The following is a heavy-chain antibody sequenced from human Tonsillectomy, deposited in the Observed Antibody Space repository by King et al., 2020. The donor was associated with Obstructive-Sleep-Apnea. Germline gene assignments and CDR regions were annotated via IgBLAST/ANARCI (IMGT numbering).Heavy chain of an antibody. Sequence: QLQESGPGLVKASQTLSLTCTVSGDSISTSGHNWNWIRQHPGRGLEWIGYIYYTGSTYYNPSLKSRVTISGDMSKNQFSLKLRSVTVADTAVYYCARGGGWFDPWGQGALVTVSS. CDR2: IYYTGST. J-gene: IGHJ5*02. CDR3: ARGGGWFDP. V-gene: IGHV4-31*03. D-gene: IGHD2-15*01. CDR1: GDSISTSGHN.